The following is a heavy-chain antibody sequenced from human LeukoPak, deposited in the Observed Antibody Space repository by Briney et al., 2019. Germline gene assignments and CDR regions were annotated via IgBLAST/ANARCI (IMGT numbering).Heavy chain of an antibody. CDR2: LFRGGST. D-gene: IGHD3-16*01. Sequence: PGGSLRLSFAASGFPVSSNYMSWVRQAPGKGLEWVSVLFRGGSTYYADSVKGRFTISRDISKNALYLQMNSLRAGDTAVYYCARGGGKSDYWGQGTLVTVSS. J-gene: IGHJ4*02. CDR1: GFPVSSNY. V-gene: IGHV3-53*01. CDR3: ARGGGKSDY.